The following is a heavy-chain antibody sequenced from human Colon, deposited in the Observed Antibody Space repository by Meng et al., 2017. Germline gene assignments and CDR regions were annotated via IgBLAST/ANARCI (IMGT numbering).Heavy chain of an antibody. CDR2: ISWNSGSI. CDR1: GFTFDDYA. V-gene: IGHV3-9*01. Sequence: GGSLRLSCAASGFTFDDYAMHWVRQAPGKGLGWVSGISWNSGSIGYADSVKGRFTISRDNAKNSLYLQMNSLRAEDTALYYCAKDTGPTVTTVVVDYWGQGTLVTVSS. CDR3: AKDTGPTVTTVVVDY. J-gene: IGHJ4*02. D-gene: IGHD4-17*01.